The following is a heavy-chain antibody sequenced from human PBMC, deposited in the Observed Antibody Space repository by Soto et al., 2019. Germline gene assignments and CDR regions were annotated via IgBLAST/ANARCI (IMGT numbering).Heavy chain of an antibody. J-gene: IGHJ4*02. CDR2: IFYSGST. V-gene: IGHV4-39*01. Sequence: SETLSLTCTVSGGSISSSSYYWGWIRQPPGKGLEWIGSIFYSGSTYYNPSLKSRVTISVDTSKNQFSLKLSSVTAADTAVYYCARANDDFWRALDYWGQGTVVTVSS. D-gene: IGHD3-3*01. CDR1: GGSISSSSYY. CDR3: ARANDDFWRALDY.